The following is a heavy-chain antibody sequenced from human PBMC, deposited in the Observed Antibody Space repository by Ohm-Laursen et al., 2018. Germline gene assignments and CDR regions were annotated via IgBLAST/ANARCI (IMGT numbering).Heavy chain of an antibody. CDR2: IVSSSVGST. V-gene: IGHV3-23*01. D-gene: IGHD1-26*01. CDR1: GFTFSSYT. J-gene: IGHJ4*02. CDR3: AKGRVGAHPFDY. Sequence: SLRLSCAASGFTFSSYTMSWVRQAPGKGLEWVSIIVSSSVGSTYYADSVKGRFTISRDNSKNTLYLQMNSLRAEDTAVYYCAKGRVGAHPFDYWGQGTLVTVSS.